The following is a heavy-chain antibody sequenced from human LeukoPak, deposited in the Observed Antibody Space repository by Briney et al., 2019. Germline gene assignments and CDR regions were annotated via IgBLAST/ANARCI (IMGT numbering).Heavy chain of an antibody. CDR2: LSSSGGST. V-gene: IGHV3-23*01. CDR1: GFTFSSYA. D-gene: IGHD2-15*01. J-gene: IGHJ4*02. CDR3: AKQRTGSCYSCFDY. Sequence: GGSLRLSCAASGFTFSSYAMSWVRQAPGKGLEWVSALSSSGGSTYYADSVKGRFTISREISKNTLYLQMDSLRDEDTAVYYCAKQRTGSCYSCFDYWAQGTLVTVSS.